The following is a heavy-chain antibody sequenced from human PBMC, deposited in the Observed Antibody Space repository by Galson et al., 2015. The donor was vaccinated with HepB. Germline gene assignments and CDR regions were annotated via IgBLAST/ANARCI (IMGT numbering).Heavy chain of an antibody. J-gene: IGHJ4*02. Sequence: SLRLSCAASGFTFSSYGMHWVRQAPGKGLEWVAVISYDGSNKYYADSVKGRFTISRDNSKNTLYLQMNSLRAEDTAVYYCAKVVTMVQGVNYWGQGTLVTVSS. CDR2: ISYDGSNK. CDR3: AKVVTMVQGVNY. D-gene: IGHD3-10*01. CDR1: GFTFSSYG. V-gene: IGHV3-30*18.